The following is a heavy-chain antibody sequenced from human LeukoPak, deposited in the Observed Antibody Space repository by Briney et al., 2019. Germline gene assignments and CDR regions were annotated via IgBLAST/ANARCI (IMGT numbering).Heavy chain of an antibody. Sequence: PGGSLRLSCAASGFTFSSYAMTWVRQAPGKGLEWVSSLSDSGGSTYYADSVKGWFAISRDNSKNTLFLQMNSLRAEDTAVYYCAKDDSSGYSPPSSDYWGRGTLVTVSS. V-gene: IGHV3-23*01. CDR1: GFTFSSYA. CDR3: AKDDSSGYSPPSSDY. J-gene: IGHJ4*02. CDR2: LSDSGGST. D-gene: IGHD3-22*01.